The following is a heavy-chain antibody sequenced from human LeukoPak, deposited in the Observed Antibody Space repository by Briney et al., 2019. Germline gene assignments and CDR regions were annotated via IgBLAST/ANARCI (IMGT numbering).Heavy chain of an antibody. D-gene: IGHD6-25*01. Sequence: SETLSLTCAVYGGSFSGYYWSWIRQPPGKGLEWIGSIYYSGSTYYNPSLKSRVTISVDTSKNQFSLKVRSVTAADTAVYYCARAAAKLSYMDVWGKGTTVTVSS. CDR2: IYYSGST. J-gene: IGHJ6*03. V-gene: IGHV4-34*01. CDR3: ARAAAKLSYMDV. CDR1: GGSFSGYY.